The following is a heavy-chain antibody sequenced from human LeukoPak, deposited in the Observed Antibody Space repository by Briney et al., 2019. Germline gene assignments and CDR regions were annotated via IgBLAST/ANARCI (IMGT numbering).Heavy chain of an antibody. CDR2: IRSKANSYAT. D-gene: IGHD4-17*01. CDR1: GFTFSGSA. CDR3: TRHGPSYGDPQVHSDY. J-gene: IGHJ4*02. Sequence: GGSLRLPCAASGFTFSGSAMHWVRQASGKGLEWVGRIRSKANSYATAYAASVKGRFTISRDDSKNTAYLQMNSLKTEDTAVYYCTRHGPSYGDPQVHSDYWGQGTLVTVSS. V-gene: IGHV3-73*01.